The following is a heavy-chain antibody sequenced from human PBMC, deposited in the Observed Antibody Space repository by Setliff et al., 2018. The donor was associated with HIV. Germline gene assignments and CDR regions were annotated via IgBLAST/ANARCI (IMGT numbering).Heavy chain of an antibody. CDR2: IYPDNSDA. CDR1: GYNFPNYW. CDR3: ARPRGNDYAGSGFDN. V-gene: IGHV5-51*01. J-gene: IGHJ4*02. Sequence: GESLKISCRGSGYNFPNYWIAWVRQMPGKGLEWMGIIYPDNSDARYGPSFQGQVTISVDKSISTAYLQWSSLKASDSAMYYCARPRGNDYAGSGFDNWGQGTLVTVSS. D-gene: IGHD4-17*01.